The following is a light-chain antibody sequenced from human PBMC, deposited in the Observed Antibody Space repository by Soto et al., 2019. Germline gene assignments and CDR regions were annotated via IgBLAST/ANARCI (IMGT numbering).Light chain of an antibody. V-gene: IGKV3-20*01. CDR1: RSVSNNS. Sequence: IVLSQSPGTLSLSPGERATLSCRASRSVSNNSLAWYQQKPGQAPRLLIYGASNRATGIPDRFSGSGSGTDFTLTISRLEPEDFAVYYCQQYGSSGTFGQGTKVAIK. J-gene: IGKJ1*01. CDR2: GAS. CDR3: QQYGSSGT.